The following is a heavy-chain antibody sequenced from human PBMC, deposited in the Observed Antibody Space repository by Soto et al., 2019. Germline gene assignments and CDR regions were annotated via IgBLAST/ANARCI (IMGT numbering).Heavy chain of an antibody. Sequence: SETLSLTCTVSGGSISSGGYYWSWIRQHPGKGLEWIGYIYYSGSTYYNPSLKSRVTISVDTSKNQFSLKLSSVTAADTAVYYCARAGNYYDSSGYSYWGQGTLVTVSS. CDR3: ARAGNYYDSSGYSY. D-gene: IGHD3-22*01. J-gene: IGHJ4*02. CDR2: IYYSGST. CDR1: GGSISSGGYY. V-gene: IGHV4-31*03.